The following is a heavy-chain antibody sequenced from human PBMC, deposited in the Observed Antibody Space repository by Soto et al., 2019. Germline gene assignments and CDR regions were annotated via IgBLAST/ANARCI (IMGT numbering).Heavy chain of an antibody. V-gene: IGHV3-49*03. Sequence: GGSLRLSCTASGFTFGDYAMSWFRQAPGKGLEWVGFIRSKAYGGTTEYAASVKGRFTISRDDSKSIAYLQMNSLKTEDTAVYYCTRDQEWRFLDSNWFDPWGQGTLVTVSS. CDR1: GFTFGDYA. CDR2: IRSKAYGGTT. J-gene: IGHJ5*02. CDR3: TRDQEWRFLDSNWFDP. D-gene: IGHD3-3*01.